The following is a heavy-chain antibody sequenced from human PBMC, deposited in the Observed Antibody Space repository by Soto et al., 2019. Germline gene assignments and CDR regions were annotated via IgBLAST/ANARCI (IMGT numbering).Heavy chain of an antibody. Sequence: QVQLVQSGAEVKKPGASVKVSCKASGYTFTGYDVNWVRQATGQGLEWVGWMNPNTGVAGFAQKFQGRVTLSGNTSITTAYMELSSLRSEDTAVYYCVRGLRRGYSVYWGQGTLVTVSS. V-gene: IGHV1-8*01. CDR3: VRGLRRGYSVY. CDR2: MNPNTGVA. CDR1: GYTFTGYD. J-gene: IGHJ4*02. D-gene: IGHD2-2*03.